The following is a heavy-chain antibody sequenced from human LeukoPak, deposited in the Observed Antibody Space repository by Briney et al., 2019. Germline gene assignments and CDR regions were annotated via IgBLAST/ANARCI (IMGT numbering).Heavy chain of an antibody. V-gene: IGHV3-33*06. CDR2: IWYDGSNK. D-gene: IGHD2-2*01. CDR1: GFTFSSYG. CDR3: AKEDIVVVPAGKSPAFDI. J-gene: IGHJ3*02. Sequence: PGGSLRLSSAASGFTFSSYGMHWVRQAPGKGLEWVAVIWYDGSNKYYADSVKGRFTISRDNSKNTLYLQMNSLRAEDTAVYYCAKEDIVVVPAGKSPAFDIWGQGTMVTVSS.